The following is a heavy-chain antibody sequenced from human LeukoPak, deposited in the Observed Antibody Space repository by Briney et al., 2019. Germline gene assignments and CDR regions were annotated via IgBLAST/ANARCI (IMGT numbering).Heavy chain of an antibody. Sequence: GRSLRLSCAASGFTFSSYGMHWVRQAPGKGLEWVAVISFDGSYKYYADSVKGRFTISRDNSKNTLYLQMDSLRVEDTAIYYCARDRTGYYYMDVWGKGTTVIVSS. V-gene: IGHV3-30*03. CDR3: ARDRTGYYYMDV. CDR1: GFTFSSYG. CDR2: ISFDGSYK. J-gene: IGHJ6*03.